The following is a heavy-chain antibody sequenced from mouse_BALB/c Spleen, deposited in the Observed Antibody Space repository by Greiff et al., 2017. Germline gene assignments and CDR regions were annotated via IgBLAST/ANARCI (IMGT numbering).Heavy chain of an antibody. CDR1: GYTFTDYN. Sequence: EVQLQQSGPELVKPGASVKISCKASGYTFTDYNMHWVKQSHGKSLEWIGYIYPYNGGTGYNQKFKSKATLTVDNSSSTAYMELRSLTSEDSAVYYCARKGESHYYGLSYWGQGTTLTVSA. CDR2: IYPYNGGT. V-gene: IGHV1S29*02. D-gene: IGHD1-2*01. CDR3: ARKGESHYYGLSY. J-gene: IGHJ2*01.